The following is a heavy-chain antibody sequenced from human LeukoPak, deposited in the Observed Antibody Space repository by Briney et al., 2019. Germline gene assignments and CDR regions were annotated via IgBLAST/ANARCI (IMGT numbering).Heavy chain of an antibody. V-gene: IGHV4-39*07. CDR1: GGSISSSRYY. CDR2: LYYSGST. D-gene: IGHD5-12*01. CDR3: ARGRFPYLKRGYSGYGYFDY. Sequence: SETLSLTCTVSGGSISSSRYYWAWVRQSPGKGLEWIGSLYYSGSTYYNPSLKSRVTISVDTSKNQFSLKLSSVTAADTAVYYCARGRFPYLKRGYSGYGYFDYWGQGTLVTVSS. J-gene: IGHJ4*02.